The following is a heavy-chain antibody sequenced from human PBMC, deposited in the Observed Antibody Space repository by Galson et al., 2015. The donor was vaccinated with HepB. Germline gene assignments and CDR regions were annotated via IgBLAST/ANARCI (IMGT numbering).Heavy chain of an antibody. V-gene: IGHV3-48*02. CDR3: AYGDYVWPFDY. D-gene: IGHD4-17*01. CDR1: GFTFSSYS. Sequence: YLRLSCAASGFTFSSYSMNWVRQAPGKGLEWVSYISSSSTIYYADSVKGRFTISRDNAKNSLYLQMNSLRDEDTAVYYCAYGDYVWPFDYWGQGTLVTVSS. J-gene: IGHJ4*02. CDR2: ISSSSTI.